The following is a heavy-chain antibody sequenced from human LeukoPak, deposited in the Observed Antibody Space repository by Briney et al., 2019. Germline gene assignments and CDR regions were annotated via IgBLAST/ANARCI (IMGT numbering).Heavy chain of an antibody. CDR2: INPNSGGT. V-gene: IGHV1-2*02. CDR3: ARNLYCSSTSCYGFYY. D-gene: IGHD2-2*01. J-gene: IGHJ4*02. CDR1: GYTFTGYY. Sequence: GASVKVSCKASGYTFTGYYMHWVRQAPGQGLEWMGWINPNSGGTNYAQKFQGRVTMTRDTSISTAYMELSRLRSDDTAVYYCARNLYCSSTSCYGFYYWGQGTLVTVSS.